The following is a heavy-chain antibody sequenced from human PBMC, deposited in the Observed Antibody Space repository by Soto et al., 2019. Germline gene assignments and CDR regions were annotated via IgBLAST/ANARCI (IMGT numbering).Heavy chain of an antibody. CDR2: INHSGST. Sequence: QVQLQQWGAGLLKPSETLSLTCAVYGGSVSGYFWSWIRQPPGKGLEWMGKINHSGSTNYIPSLKSRVTISADTSKNQFSMKLSSVTAADTAVYYCARGRLHLGELSFNYIDFWGQGTLVTVSS. J-gene: IGHJ4*02. CDR3: ARGRLHLGELSFNYIDF. V-gene: IGHV4-34*01. D-gene: IGHD3-16*02. CDR1: GGSVSGYF.